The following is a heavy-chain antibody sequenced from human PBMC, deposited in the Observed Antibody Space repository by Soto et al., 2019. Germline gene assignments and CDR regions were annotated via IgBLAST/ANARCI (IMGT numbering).Heavy chain of an antibody. V-gene: IGHV1-18*01. D-gene: IGHD2-2*01. CDR1: GYTFSNYG. Sequence: ASVKVSCKTSGYTFSNYGITWVRQSPGQPLEWLGWISLYSDGTNYAQKFQGRVSMTTDTSTTTAYMELRSLRSDDTAVYYCARVVPGAVAWLGPWSQGTLVTAPQ. CDR2: ISLYSDGT. CDR3: ARVVPGAVAWLGP. J-gene: IGHJ5*02.